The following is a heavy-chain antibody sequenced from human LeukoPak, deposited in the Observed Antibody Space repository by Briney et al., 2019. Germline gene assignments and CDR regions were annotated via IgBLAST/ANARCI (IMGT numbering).Heavy chain of an antibody. J-gene: IGHJ4*02. CDR2: FSQTGSGRT. D-gene: IGHD3-16*01. Sequence: SETLSLTCGLYRGSLIGYYWSDLRQPPGKELEWVGEFSQTGSGRTNYTPSRTSRVTQSVDTFKNQFALEITSVTPPDTATYYCARVPLYGHDPFDFWGQGTLVSVSS. CDR3: ARVPLYGHDPFDF. V-gene: IGHV4-34*01. CDR1: RGSLIGYY.